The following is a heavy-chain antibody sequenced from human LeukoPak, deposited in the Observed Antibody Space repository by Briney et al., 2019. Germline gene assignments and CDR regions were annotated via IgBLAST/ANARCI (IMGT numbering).Heavy chain of an antibody. Sequence: SETLSLTCTVSGGSISSYYWSWIRQPPGKGLEWIGYIYYSGSTNYNPSLKSRVTISVDTSKNQFSLKLSSVTAADTAAYYCARERLGELSDAFDIWGQGTMVTVSS. J-gene: IGHJ3*02. CDR2: IYYSGST. D-gene: IGHD3-16*02. CDR3: ARERLGELSDAFDI. CDR1: GGSISSYY. V-gene: IGHV4-59*01.